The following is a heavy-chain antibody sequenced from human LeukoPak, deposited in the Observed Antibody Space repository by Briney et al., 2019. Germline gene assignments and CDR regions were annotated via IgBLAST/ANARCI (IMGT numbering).Heavy chain of an antibody. V-gene: IGHV3-74*01. CDR3: ARILYSSGWHDHFDY. CDR2: INSDGFST. CDR1: GFTFSSYW. J-gene: IGHJ4*02. D-gene: IGHD6-19*01. Sequence: PGGSLRLSCAASGFTFSSYWMHWVRQAPGKGLVWVSRINSDGFSTSYADSVKGRFTISRDNAKNTLYLQMNSLRAEDTAVYYCARILYSSGWHDHFDYWGQGTLVTVSP.